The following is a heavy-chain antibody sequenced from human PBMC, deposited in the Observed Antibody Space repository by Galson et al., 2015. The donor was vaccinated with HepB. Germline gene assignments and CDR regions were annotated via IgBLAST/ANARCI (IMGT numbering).Heavy chain of an antibody. Sequence: SVKVSCKASGGTFSSYAISRVRQAPGQGLERMGGIIPIFGTANYAQKFQGRVTITADESTSTAYMELSSLRSEDTAVYYCARSRFDSSSALYYYYYYMDVWGKGTMVTVSS. CDR1: GGTFSSYA. V-gene: IGHV1-69*13. CDR2: IIPIFGTA. CDR3: ARSRFDSSSALYYYYYYMDV. J-gene: IGHJ6*03. D-gene: IGHD6-6*01.